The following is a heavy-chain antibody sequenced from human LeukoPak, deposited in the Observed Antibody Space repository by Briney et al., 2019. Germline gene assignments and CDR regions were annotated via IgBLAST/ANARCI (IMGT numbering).Heavy chain of an antibody. J-gene: IGHJ4*02. Sequence: SETLSLTCTVSAGSISNYYWSWIRQPAGKGLEWIGRISSRGSTNYNPSLKSRVTMSVDTSKNQFSLKLSSVTAADTAVYYCARDPYYDYVWGSYRPDYWGQGTLVTVSS. CDR3: ARDPYYDYVWGSYRPDY. CDR2: ISSRGST. V-gene: IGHV4-4*07. D-gene: IGHD3-16*02. CDR1: AGSISNYY.